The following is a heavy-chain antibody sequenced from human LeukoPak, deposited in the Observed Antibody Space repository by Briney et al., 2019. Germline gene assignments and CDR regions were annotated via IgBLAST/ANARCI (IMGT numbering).Heavy chain of an antibody. CDR2: IFPLFETT. J-gene: IGHJ4*02. V-gene: IGHV1-69*13. CDR3: ARGRESHGHYFHY. Sequence: GASVKVSCKASGGTFNNYAINWVRQAPGQGLEWMGGIFPLFETTNYAQGFRGRVTITADDSTSTGYMELNSLRTEDTAVYYCARGRESHGHYFHYWGQGTLVTVSS. D-gene: IGHD1-26*01. CDR1: GGTFNNYA.